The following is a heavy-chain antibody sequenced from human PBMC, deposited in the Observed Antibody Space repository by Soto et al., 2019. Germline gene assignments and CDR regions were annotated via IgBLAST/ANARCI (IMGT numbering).Heavy chain of an antibody. CDR3: ARQSVPAAGYYYYGMDV. J-gene: IGHJ6*02. Sequence: GESLKISCKGSGYSFTSYWISWVRQMPGKGLEWMGRIDPSDSYTNYSPSSQGHVTISADKSISTAYLQWSSLKASDTAMYYCARQSVPAAGYYYYGMDVWGQGTTVTVSS. V-gene: IGHV5-10-1*01. D-gene: IGHD2-2*01. CDR2: IDPSDSYT. CDR1: GYSFTSYW.